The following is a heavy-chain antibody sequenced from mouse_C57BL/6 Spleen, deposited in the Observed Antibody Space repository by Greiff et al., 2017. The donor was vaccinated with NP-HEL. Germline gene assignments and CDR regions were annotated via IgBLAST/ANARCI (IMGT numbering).Heavy chain of an antibody. D-gene: IGHD2-4*01. CDR3: TRDYDYPSFAD. J-gene: IGHJ3*01. CDR1: GYTFTSYW. V-gene: IGHV1-5*01. CDR2: IYPGNSDP. Sequence: EVQLQQSGTVLARPGASVTMSCKTSGYTFTSYWMHWVQQRPGQGLEWIGAIYPGNSDPSYTQKFKGKAKLTAVTSASTAYMELSSLTNEDSAVYYCTRDYDYPSFADWGQGTLVTVSA.